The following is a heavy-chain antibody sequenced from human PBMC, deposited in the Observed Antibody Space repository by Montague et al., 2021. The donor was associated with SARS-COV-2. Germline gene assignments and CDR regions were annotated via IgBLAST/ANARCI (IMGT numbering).Heavy chain of an antibody. CDR3: ATQVEMATITGYYFDY. J-gene: IGHJ4*02. Sequence: SETLSLTCAVYGGSFSGNYWSWIRQPPGKGLEWIGEINHYGSTNYNPSLKSRVTMSVDTSKNQFSLKLSSVTAADTAVYYCATQVEMATITGYYFDYWGQGILVTVSS. CDR1: GGSFSGNY. D-gene: IGHD5-24*01. V-gene: IGHV4-34*01. CDR2: INHYGST.